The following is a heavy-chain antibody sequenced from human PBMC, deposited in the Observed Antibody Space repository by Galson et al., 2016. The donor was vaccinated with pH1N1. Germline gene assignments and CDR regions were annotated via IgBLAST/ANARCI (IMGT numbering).Heavy chain of an antibody. D-gene: IGHD3-22*01. CDR3: ARSEYYYDSSGYRHDTFDI. J-gene: IGHJ3*02. CDR1: GDSVSSNSAA. Sequence: CAISGDSVSSNSAAWNWIRQSPSRGLEWLGRTCYRSKWYNDYGVSVKSRITINPDTSKNQFSLQLNSVTPGDTAVYYCARSEYYYDSSGYRHDTFDIWGQGTTVTVSS. CDR2: TCYRSKWYN. V-gene: IGHV6-1*01.